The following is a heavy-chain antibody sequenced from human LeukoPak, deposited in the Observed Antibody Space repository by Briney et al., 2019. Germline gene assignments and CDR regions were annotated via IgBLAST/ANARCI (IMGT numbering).Heavy chain of an antibody. J-gene: IGHJ4*02. D-gene: IGHD3-10*01. V-gene: IGHV3-30-3*01. CDR2: ISYDGSNK. CDR3: ARGDYYGSGSYPYYFDY. CDR1: GFSISSYA. Sequence: GGSLRLSCAASGFSISSYAMHWVRQAPGKGPEWMTVISYDGSNKYYADSVRGRFTLSRDTSKNTLYVQMSSLRAEDTAVYYCARGDYYGSGSYPYYFDYWGQGTLVTVSS.